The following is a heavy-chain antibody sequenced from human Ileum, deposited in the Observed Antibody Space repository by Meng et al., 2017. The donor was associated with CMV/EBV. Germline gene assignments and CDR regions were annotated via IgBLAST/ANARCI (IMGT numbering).Heavy chain of an antibody. CDR3: ARGANYASYRVDY. D-gene: IGHD1-7*01. Sequence: QVQLVQSETEMKSPXASVKVSCKTSGYTFTDYYIHWVRQAPGQGLEWMGWINPITGDTKYAQKYQGSVTLTRDTSISTVYMEVTSADTAVYYCARGANYASYRVDYLGQGTLGTVSS. V-gene: IGHV1-2*02. J-gene: IGHJ4*01. CDR1: GYTFTDYY. CDR2: INPITGDT.